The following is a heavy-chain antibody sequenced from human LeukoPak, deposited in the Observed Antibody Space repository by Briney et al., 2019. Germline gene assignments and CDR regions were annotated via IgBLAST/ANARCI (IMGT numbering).Heavy chain of an antibody. J-gene: IGHJ5*02. CDR1: GDTLSKFS. Sequence: ASVKVSCKVSGDTLSKFSMHWVRQAPGKGLEWIGGFDPEDGETIYAQKFQGRVTMNEDTSTDTAHMELRSLRSDDTAVYYCSTDLLARGITSFEPWGQGTLVTVSS. CDR3: STDLLARGITSFEP. CDR2: FDPEDGET. V-gene: IGHV1-24*01. D-gene: IGHD3-16*01.